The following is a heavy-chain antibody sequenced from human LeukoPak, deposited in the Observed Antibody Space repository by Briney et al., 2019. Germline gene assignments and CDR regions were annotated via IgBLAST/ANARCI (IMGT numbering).Heavy chain of an antibody. CDR2: MYYSGST. J-gene: IGHJ3*02. V-gene: IGHV4-31*03. D-gene: IGHD3-22*01. CDR1: GGSISSDGYY. CDR3: ARFRRNYYDSSGSLTFDT. Sequence: PSETLSLTCTVSGGSISSDGYYWNWIRQHPGKGLEWIGYMYYSGSTYYNPSLKSRVTISVDTSKNQFSLMLTSVTAADTAVYYCARFRRNYYDSSGSLTFDTWGQGTMVTVSS.